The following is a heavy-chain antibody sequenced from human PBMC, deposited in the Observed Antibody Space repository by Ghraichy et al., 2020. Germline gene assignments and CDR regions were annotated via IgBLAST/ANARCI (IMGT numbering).Heavy chain of an antibody. D-gene: IGHD3-16*01. V-gene: IGHV4-61*01. CDR1: GGSVSSGSYY. CDR3: ARDKYVGGDVFDY. Sequence: SETLSLTCTVSGGSVSSGSYYWSWIRQHPGKGLEWIGYIYYSGTTDYNPSLKSRVTISVDTSKNQFSLKLSSVTAADTAVYYCARDKYVGGDVFDYWGQGTLVTVSS. J-gene: IGHJ4*02. CDR2: IYYSGTT.